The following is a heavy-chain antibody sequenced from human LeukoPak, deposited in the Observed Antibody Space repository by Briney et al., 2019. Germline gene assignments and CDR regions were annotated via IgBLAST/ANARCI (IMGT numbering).Heavy chain of an antibody. J-gene: IGHJ4*02. CDR1: GGSFSGYY. D-gene: IGHD5-12*01. CDR2: INHSGST. Sequence: SETLPLTCAVYGGSFSGYYWSWIRQPPGKGLEWIGEINHSGSTNYNPSLKSRVTISVDTSKNQFSLKLSSVTAADTAVYYCARRRIVARKYYFDYWGQGTLVTVSS. V-gene: IGHV4-34*01. CDR3: ARRRIVARKYYFDY.